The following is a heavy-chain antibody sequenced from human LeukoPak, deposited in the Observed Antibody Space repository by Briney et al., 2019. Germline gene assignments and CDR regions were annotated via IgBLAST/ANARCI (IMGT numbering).Heavy chain of an antibody. CDR2: ISFDGSDQ. CDR1: GFSFSTYG. J-gene: IGHJ4*02. Sequence: GGSLRLSCAASGFSFSTYGMRWVRQAPGKGLEWVAVISFDGSDQYYADSVKGRFTVSRDNSKNTLYLQMNSLRAEDTAVYYCAKLGCSSTSCYINYWGQGTLVTVSS. CDR3: AKLGCSSTSCYINY. V-gene: IGHV3-30*18. D-gene: IGHD2-2*01.